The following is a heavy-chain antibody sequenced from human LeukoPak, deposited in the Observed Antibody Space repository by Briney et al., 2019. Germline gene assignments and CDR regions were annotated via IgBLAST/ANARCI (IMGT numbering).Heavy chain of an antibody. J-gene: IGHJ5*02. D-gene: IGHD3-10*01. CDR3: ARLRGPMVRGVIIIPRWFDP. Sequence: SETLSLTCTVSGGSVSSGSYYWSWIRQPPGKGLEGIGYIYYSGSTNYNPSLKSRVTISVDTSKNQFSLKLGSVTAADTAVYYCARLRGPMVRGVIIIPRWFDPWGQGTLVTVSS. V-gene: IGHV4-61*01. CDR2: IYYSGST. CDR1: GGSVSSGSYY.